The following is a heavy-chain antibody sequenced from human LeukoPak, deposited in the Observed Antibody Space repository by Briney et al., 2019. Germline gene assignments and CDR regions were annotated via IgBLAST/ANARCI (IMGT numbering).Heavy chain of an antibody. CDR2: ISACNGNT. Sequence: ASVTVSFTSSGYTFTIYGISRVRQAPGQGLEWMGWISACNGNTNYAQKLQGRVTITTDTATSTDYMELRSLRSDDTAVYYCAREGYYYGSGSFYYYMDVWGKGTTVTISS. V-gene: IGHV1-18*01. D-gene: IGHD3-10*01. CDR3: AREGYYYGSGSFYYYMDV. J-gene: IGHJ6*03. CDR1: GYTFTIYG.